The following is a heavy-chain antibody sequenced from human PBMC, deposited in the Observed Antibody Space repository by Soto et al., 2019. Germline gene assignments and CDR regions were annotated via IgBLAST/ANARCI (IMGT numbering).Heavy chain of an antibody. CDR2: IYYNGNT. J-gene: IGHJ6*02. CDR1: GGSVSSSSYY. D-gene: IGHD4-17*01. CDR3: ARRKGALRILYYYGMDV. Sequence: PSETLSLTCTVSGGSVSSSSYYWSWIRQPPGKGLEWIGYIYYNGNTNYNPSLKSRVTISVDTSENQFSLKLTSVTAADTAVYYCARRKGALRILYYYGMDVWGQGTTVTVSS. V-gene: IGHV4-61*01.